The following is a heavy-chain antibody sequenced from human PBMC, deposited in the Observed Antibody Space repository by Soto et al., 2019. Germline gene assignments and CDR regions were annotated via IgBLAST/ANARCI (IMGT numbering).Heavy chain of an antibody. Sequence: QVQLVESGGGVVQPGRSLRLSCAASGFTFSSYGMHWVRQAPGKGLEWVAVIWYDGSNKYYADSVKGRFTISRDNSKNTLYLQMNSLRAEDTAVYYCASSYSNYDAFDIWGQGTMVTVSS. CDR1: GFTFSSYG. CDR3: ASSYSNYDAFDI. J-gene: IGHJ3*02. V-gene: IGHV3-33*01. CDR2: IWYDGSNK. D-gene: IGHD4-4*01.